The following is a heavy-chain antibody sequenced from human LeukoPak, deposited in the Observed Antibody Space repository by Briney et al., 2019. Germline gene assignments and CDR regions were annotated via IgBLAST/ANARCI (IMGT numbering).Heavy chain of an antibody. J-gene: IGHJ4*02. V-gene: IGHV4-59*01. CDR3: AGGRWLQLPHY. Sequence: PSETLSLTCTVSGGSMSSYYWSWIRQPPGKGLEWIGYTYDSGSTNYNPSFKSRVTISADTSKKEFSLKLTSVTAADTAVYYCAGGRWLQLPHYWGQGTLVTVSS. D-gene: IGHD5-24*01. CDR1: GGSMSSYY. CDR2: TYDSGST.